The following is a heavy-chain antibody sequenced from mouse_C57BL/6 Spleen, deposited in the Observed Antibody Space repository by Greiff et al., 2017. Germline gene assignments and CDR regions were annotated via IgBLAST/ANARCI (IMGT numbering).Heavy chain of an antibody. CDR2: INPGSGGT. D-gene: IGHD2-4*01. J-gene: IGHJ2*01. CDR3: ARKAGYDYDYCDY. CDR1: GYAFTNYL. V-gene: IGHV1-54*01. Sequence: VQLQQSGAELVRPGTSVKVSCKASGYAFTNYLIEWVKQRPGQGLEWIGVINPGSGGTNYNEKFKGKATLTADKSSSTAYMQLSSLTSEDSAVYFCARKAGYDYDYCDYWGQGTTLTVSS.